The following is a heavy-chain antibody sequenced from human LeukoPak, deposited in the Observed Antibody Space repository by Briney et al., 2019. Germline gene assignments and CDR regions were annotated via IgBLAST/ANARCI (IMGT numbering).Heavy chain of an antibody. CDR1: GFTYYNYA. Sequence: GGSLRLSCAASGFTYYNYAMSWVRQAPGKGLECVSAISGTGDNSYYADSVKGRFTISRDKSKNTLYLQMNSLRAEDTAVYYCAKVLVVVISPFDAFDIWGQGTMVTVSS. V-gene: IGHV3-23*01. CDR3: AKVLVVVISPFDAFDI. J-gene: IGHJ3*02. CDR2: ISGTGDNS. D-gene: IGHD3-22*01.